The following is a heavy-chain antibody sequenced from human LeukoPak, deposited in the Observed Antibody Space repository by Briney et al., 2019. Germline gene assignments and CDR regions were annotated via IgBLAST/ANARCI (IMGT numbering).Heavy chain of an antibody. J-gene: IGHJ4*02. D-gene: IGHD1-1*01. V-gene: IGHV3-23*01. CDR1: GFTFSNNP. CDR3: ATTKQARRYFDY. CDR2: ISGSGGNT. Sequence: GGSLGLSCVGSGFTFSNNPLSWVRQAPGKGLEWVSAISGSGGNTYYADSVRGRFTISRDNSKNTLFLQMNTLRADDTAVYYCATTKQARRYFDYWGQGTLVTVSS.